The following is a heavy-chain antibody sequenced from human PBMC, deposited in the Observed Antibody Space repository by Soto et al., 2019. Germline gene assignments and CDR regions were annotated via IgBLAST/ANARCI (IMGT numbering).Heavy chain of an antibody. J-gene: IGHJ4*02. CDR2: VNPIVSMS. CDR1: GDTFNFYS. D-gene: IGHD3-10*01. V-gene: IGHV1-69*02. CDR3: ASSYGSGYRAFDY. Sequence: QVQLVQSGAAVKRPGSSVKVSCKASGDTFNFYSINWVRQSPGLGLEWMGRVNPIVSMSNYAQKFQGRVTMTADKSTSTAYMELSSLRSEDTSIYVSASSYGSGYRAFDYWGQGALVTVSS.